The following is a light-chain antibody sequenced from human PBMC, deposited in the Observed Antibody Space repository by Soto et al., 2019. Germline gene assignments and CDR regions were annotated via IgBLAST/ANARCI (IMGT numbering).Light chain of an antibody. CDR1: SSNIGNNL. CDR3: VAWDDSLRCAI. CDR2: ANS. Sequence: QSVLTQPPSASGTPGQSVIISCSGSSSNIGNNLVYWYQQVPGMAPKLLMYANSQRPSGVPDRCSGSKSGTSASLASSGLRSEDEADYYCVAWDDSLRCAIFGGGTQLTVL. V-gene: IGLV1-47*01. J-gene: IGLJ7*01.